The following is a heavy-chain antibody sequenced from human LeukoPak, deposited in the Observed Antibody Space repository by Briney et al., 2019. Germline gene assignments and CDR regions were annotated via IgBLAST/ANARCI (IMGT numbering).Heavy chain of an antibody. Sequence: SETLSLTCTVSGGSINSDYWSWIRQPPGKGLEWIGYIYNSGTTNYNPSLKSRVTISVDTSKNQFSLKLSSVTAADTAVYYCARESGSYYYYGMDVWGQGTTVTVSS. CDR3: ARESGSYYYYGMDV. CDR1: GGSINSDY. D-gene: IGHD1-26*01. V-gene: IGHV4-59*01. CDR2: IYNSGTT. J-gene: IGHJ6*02.